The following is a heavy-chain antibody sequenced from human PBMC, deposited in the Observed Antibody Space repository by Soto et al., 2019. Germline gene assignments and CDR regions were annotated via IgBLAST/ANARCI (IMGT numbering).Heavy chain of an antibody. CDR3: VKETIWFGDRYYYYGMDV. CDR2: ISYDGRNK. D-gene: IGHD3-10*01. J-gene: IGHJ6*02. V-gene: IGHV3-30*18. Sequence: GGSLKLSCAASGFTFSSYGMQWVRQAPGKGMEWVAVISYDGRNKYYADSVKGRFTISRDNSKNTLHLQMNSLRAEDTAVYYCVKETIWFGDRYYYYGMDVWGQGTTVTVSS. CDR1: GFTFSSYG.